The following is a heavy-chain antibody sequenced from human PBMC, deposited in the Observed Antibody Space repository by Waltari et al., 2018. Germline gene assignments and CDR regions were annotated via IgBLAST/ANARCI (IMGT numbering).Heavy chain of an antibody. CDR2: MYFTGIM. CDR1: GCSLSSYY. V-gene: IGHV4-4*07. CDR3: ATDGLSRSLSH. J-gene: IGHJ4*02. Sequence: QVQLRESGPGLLNPSDTRSLPCSVSGCSLSSYYWNWIRQPAGKGLEWIGRMYFTGIMDYNPSLQSRVTMSVDTSKNQFFLNLTSVTAADTAVYYCATDGLSRSLSHWGQGALVTVSS. D-gene: IGHD6-19*01.